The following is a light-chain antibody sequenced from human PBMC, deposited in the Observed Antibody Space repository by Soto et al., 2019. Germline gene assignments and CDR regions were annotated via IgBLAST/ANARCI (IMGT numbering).Light chain of an antibody. CDR1: QSVSSSY. Sequence: EIVLTQSPGTLSLSPGERAPLSCRASQSVSSSYLAWYQQNPGQAPRLLIYGASSRATGIPDRFSGSGSGTDFTLTISRLEPEDFAVYYCQQYGSSSITFGQGTRLEIK. CDR2: GAS. CDR3: QQYGSSSIT. V-gene: IGKV3-20*01. J-gene: IGKJ5*01.